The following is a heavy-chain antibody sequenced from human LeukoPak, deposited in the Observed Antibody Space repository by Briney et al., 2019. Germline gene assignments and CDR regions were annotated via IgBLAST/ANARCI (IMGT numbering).Heavy chain of an antibody. CDR1: GGSISSGYY. D-gene: IGHD3-9*01. Sequence: PSETLSLTCTVSGGSISSGYYWGWIRQPPGKGLEWIGSIYHSGSTYYNPSLKSRVTISVDTSKNQFSLKLSSVTAADTAVYYCARTRNYDILTGYYDYWGQGTLVTVSS. CDR2: IYHSGST. J-gene: IGHJ4*02. V-gene: IGHV4-38-2*02. CDR3: ARTRNYDILTGYYDY.